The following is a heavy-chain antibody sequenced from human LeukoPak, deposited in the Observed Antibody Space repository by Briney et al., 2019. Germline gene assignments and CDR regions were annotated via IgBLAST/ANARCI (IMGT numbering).Heavy chain of an antibody. CDR3: ARVEPAYGGNENDAFDI. CDR2: INPNSGGT. CDR1: GYTFTGYY. Sequence: ASVKVSCKASGYTFTGYYMHWVRQAPGQGLEWMGWINPNSGGTNYAQKFQGRVTMTRDTSISTAYMELSRLRSDDTAVYYCARVEPAYGGNENDAFDIWGQGTVVTVSS. J-gene: IGHJ3*02. D-gene: IGHD4-23*01. V-gene: IGHV1-2*02.